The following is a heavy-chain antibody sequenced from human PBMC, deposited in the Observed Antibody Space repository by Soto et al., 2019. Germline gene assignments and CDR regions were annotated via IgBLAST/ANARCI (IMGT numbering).Heavy chain of an antibody. Sequence: SETLSLTCAVYGGSFSGYYWSWIRQPPGKGLEWIGEINHSGSTNYNPSLKSRVTISVDTSKNQFSLKLSSVTAADTAVYYCARGITTFGVVTPIPMDVWGQGTTVTVSS. CDR1: GGSFSGYY. J-gene: IGHJ6*02. CDR2: INHSGST. V-gene: IGHV4-34*01. CDR3: ARGITTFGVVTPIPMDV. D-gene: IGHD3-3*01.